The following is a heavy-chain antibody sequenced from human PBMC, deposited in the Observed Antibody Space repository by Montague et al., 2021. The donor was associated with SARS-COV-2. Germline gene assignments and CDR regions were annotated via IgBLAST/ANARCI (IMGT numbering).Heavy chain of an antibody. CDR1: GGSIESGNW. Sequence: SETLSLTCTVSGGSIESGNWWCWVRQPPAKGLEWIGEILHTESTNFHPXXKTRVAMFVDKSRNQFSVKLTSLTAADTAVYYCATGINYYDFLALQSWGQGALVIVSS. D-gene: IGHD3/OR15-3a*01. CDR3: ATGINYYDFLALQS. CDR2: ILHTEST. V-gene: IGHV4-4*02. J-gene: IGHJ4*02.